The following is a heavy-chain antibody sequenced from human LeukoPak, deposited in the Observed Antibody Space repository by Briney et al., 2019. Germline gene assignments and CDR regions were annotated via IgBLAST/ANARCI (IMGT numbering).Heavy chain of an antibody. D-gene: IGHD3-16*01. CDR2: INSGGSGT. J-gene: IGHJ4*02. Sequence: GGSLRLSCAASGFAFSSNWMHWVRQTPGKGLVWVSRINSGGSGTSYAASVEGRFTISRDNAKNSLYLQMNTLRADDTAVYYCARDGFGTGSNWGQGTLVTVSS. CDR3: ARDGFGTGSN. V-gene: IGHV3-74*01. CDR1: GFAFSSNW.